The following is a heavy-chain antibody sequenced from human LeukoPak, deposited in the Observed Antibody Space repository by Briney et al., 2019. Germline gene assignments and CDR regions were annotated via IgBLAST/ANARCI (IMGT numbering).Heavy chain of an antibody. D-gene: IGHD2-8*02. V-gene: IGHV3-11*04. CDR1: GFTLRDYF. CDR2: SSETGTAY. Sequence: GGSLRLSCAASGFTLRDYFMSWIRQPPGKGLEWIAYSSETGTAYSYAASVKGRFTISRDNAKNSLFLQTDSLRADDTALYYCVRGGERTGNSYFDLWGRGTLVTVSS. CDR3: VRGGERTGNSYFDL. J-gene: IGHJ2*01.